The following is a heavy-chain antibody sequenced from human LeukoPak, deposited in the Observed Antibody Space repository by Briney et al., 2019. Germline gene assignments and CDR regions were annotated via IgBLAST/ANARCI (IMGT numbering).Heavy chain of an antibody. D-gene: IGHD6-6*01. CDR1: GGSISTYY. J-gene: IGHJ6*02. Sequence: SETLSLTCTVSGGSISTYYWSWIRQPPGKGLEWIGYIYYSGNTIYNSSLKSRVTISVDKSKNQFSLMLSSVTAADTAVYYCARSYSSSGYYYYGMDLWGQGTTVTVSS. CDR2: IYYSGNT. CDR3: ARSYSSSGYYYYGMDL. V-gene: IGHV4-59*01.